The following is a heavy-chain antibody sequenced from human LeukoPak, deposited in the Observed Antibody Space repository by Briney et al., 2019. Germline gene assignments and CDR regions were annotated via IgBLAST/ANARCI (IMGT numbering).Heavy chain of an antibody. Sequence: GGSLRLSCAASGFTFDDYGMSWVRQAPGKGLEWVSGINGSGGNTYYADSVKGRFTISRDNSKNTLYLQMNSLRAEDTAIYYCAKDFKGLTIVSAGSFDYWGQGTLVTVSS. V-gene: IGHV3-23*01. CDR3: AKDFKGLTIVSAGSFDY. CDR1: GFTFDDYG. J-gene: IGHJ4*02. CDR2: INGSGGNT. D-gene: IGHD6-13*01.